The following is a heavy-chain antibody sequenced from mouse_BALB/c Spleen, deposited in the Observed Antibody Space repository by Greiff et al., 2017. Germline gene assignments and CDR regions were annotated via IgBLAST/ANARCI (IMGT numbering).Heavy chain of an antibody. CDR3: ARACYRYDYAMDY. J-gene: IGHJ4*01. Sequence: VHLVESGPGLVQPSQSLSITCTVSGFSLTSYGVHWVRQSPGKGLEWLGVIWSGGSTDYNAAFISRLSISKDNSKSQVFFKMNSLQANDTAIYYCARACYRYDYAMDYWGQGTSVTVSS. D-gene: IGHD2-14*01. CDR2: IWSGGST. CDR1: GFSLTSYG. V-gene: IGHV2-2*02.